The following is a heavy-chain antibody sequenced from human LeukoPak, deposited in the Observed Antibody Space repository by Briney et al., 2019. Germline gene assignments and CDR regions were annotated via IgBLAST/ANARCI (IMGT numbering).Heavy chain of an antibody. V-gene: IGHV4-39*07. CDR3: ARGGLGYYYYYVDV. Sequence: SETLSLTCTASGGSVSSSSYYWGWIRQPPGKGLEWIGSVYHSGTTYYNPSLKNRVTLSVNTSKNQLSPKMYSVTAADTAVYYCARGGLGYYYYYVDVWGKGTTVTVSS. D-gene: IGHD1-26*01. CDR1: GGSVSSSSYY. J-gene: IGHJ6*03. CDR2: VYHSGTT.